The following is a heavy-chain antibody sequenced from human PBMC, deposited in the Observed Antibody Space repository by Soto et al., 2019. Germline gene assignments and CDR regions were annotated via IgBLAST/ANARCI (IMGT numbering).Heavy chain of an antibody. Sequence: SEILPLTCTVAGGSISSGGYYCSWIRQPPGKGLEWIGYIYYSGSTYYNPSLKSRVTISVDTSKNQFSLKLSSVTAADTAVYYCARGLVALYYYGSGSSWFDPWGQGTLVTVSS. CDR2: IYYSGST. V-gene: IGHV4-30-4*01. CDR1: GGSISSGGYY. D-gene: IGHD3-10*01. J-gene: IGHJ5*02. CDR3: ARGLVALYYYGSGSSWFDP.